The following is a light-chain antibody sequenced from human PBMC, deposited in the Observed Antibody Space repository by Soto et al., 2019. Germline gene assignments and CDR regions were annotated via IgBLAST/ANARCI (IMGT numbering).Light chain of an antibody. CDR1: QDISNY. V-gene: IGKV1-33*01. CDR3: QQYDNLIFT. Sequence: DIQMTQSPSSLSASVGDRVTITCQASQDISNYLNWYQQKPGKAPKLLIYDASNLETGVPSRFSGSGSGTDFTVTISSLQPEDIATDYCQQYDNLIFTFGPGTKVDIK. J-gene: IGKJ3*01. CDR2: DAS.